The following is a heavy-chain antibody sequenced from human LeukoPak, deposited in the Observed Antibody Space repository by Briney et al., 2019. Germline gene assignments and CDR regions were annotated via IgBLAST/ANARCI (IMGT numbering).Heavy chain of an antibody. CDR1: RFSFSNYW. CDR2: IGDSGGIT. CDR3: AKAGGSSWYNWFGP. J-gene: IGHJ5*02. V-gene: IGHV3-23*01. D-gene: IGHD6-13*01. Sequence: GGSLRLSCTPSRFSFSNYWMAWVRQAPGKGLEWVSVIGDSGGITHYADSVRGRFTISRDSSKNTLYLQMNSLRADDTAVYYCAKAGGSSWYNWFGPWGQGTLVTVSS.